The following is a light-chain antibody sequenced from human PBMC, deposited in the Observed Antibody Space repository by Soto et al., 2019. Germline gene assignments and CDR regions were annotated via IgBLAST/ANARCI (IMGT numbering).Light chain of an antibody. Sequence: EVVLTQSPGTLSLSPGERATLSCRVSQSVGSSYLAWYQQKPGQAPRLLIYGASTRATGIPDRFSGSGSGTDFTLTISRLEPEDFAVLYCQQHGTSPRTFGQGTKLEIK. V-gene: IGKV3-20*01. CDR2: GAS. CDR1: QSVGSSY. CDR3: QQHGTSPRT. J-gene: IGKJ2*02.